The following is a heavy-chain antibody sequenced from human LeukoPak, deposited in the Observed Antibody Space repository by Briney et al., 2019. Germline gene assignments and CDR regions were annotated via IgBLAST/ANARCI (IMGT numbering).Heavy chain of an antibody. D-gene: IGHD6-13*01. J-gene: IGHJ4*02. CDR1: GFTFSDYY. V-gene: IGHV3-11*04. CDR3: ARDPMLRDPVYIAAAGEDNY. Sequence: GGSLRLSCAASGFTFSDYYMSWIRQAPGKGLEWVSYISSSSSTIYYADSVKGRFTISRDNAKNSLYLQMNSLRAEDTAVYYCARDPMLRDPVYIAAAGEDNYWGQGTLVTVSS. CDR2: ISSSSSTI.